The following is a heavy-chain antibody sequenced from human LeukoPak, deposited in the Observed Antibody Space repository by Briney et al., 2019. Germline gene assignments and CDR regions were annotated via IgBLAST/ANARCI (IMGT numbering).Heavy chain of an antibody. J-gene: IGHJ3*01. CDR2: VRYSGRT. CDR1: GGSISSSSYY. Sequence: PSETLSLTCTVSGGSISSSSYYWGWIRQPPGKGLEWIGSVRYSGRTYYNPSLKNRVTISVDTSKNQLSLKLSSVTAADTAVYYCARHDDSGRDPNGFDVWGQGTMVTVSS. D-gene: IGHD6-19*01. V-gene: IGHV4-39*01. CDR3: ARHDDSGRDPNGFDV.